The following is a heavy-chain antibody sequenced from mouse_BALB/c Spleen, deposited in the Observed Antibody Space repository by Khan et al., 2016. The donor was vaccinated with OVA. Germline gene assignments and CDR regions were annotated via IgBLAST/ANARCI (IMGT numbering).Heavy chain of an antibody. V-gene: IGHV9-3-1*01. CDR1: GYTLTNYG. J-gene: IGHJ3*01. D-gene: IGHD1-1*01. CDR2: INTYSGEA. Sequence: QIQLVQSGPELKKPGETVKISCKASGYTLTNYGMNWVKQAPGKGLKWMGWINTYSGEATYADDFKGRFAFSLETSASTAYLQINNRKNEDTATYFCSRSNTKYWVAYGGQGTLVTVSA. CDR3: SRSNTKYWVAY.